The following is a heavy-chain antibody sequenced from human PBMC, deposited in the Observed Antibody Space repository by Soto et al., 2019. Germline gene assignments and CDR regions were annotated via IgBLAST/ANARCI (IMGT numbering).Heavy chain of an antibody. J-gene: IGHJ6*02. CDR1: GFPFSSYA. D-gene: IGHD5-12*01. CDR2: ISGSGGST. V-gene: IGHV3-23*01. Sequence: GSLRLSCAASGFPFSSYAMSWVRQAPGKGLEWVSAISGSGGSTYYADSVKGRFTISRDNSKNTLYLQMNSLRAEDTAVYYCASALRLPYYYYGMDVWGQGTTVTVSS. CDR3: ASALRLPYYYYGMDV.